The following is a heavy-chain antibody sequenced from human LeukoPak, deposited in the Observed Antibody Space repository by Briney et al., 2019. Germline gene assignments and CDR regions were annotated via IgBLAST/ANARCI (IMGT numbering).Heavy chain of an antibody. CDR2: ISIGGSYK. Sequence: GGSLRLSCAPSGFTLSSYSMHWVRQAPVKGLEWVSYISIGGSYKFYADSVKDRFTISRDNSKHSMYLQMSDLTVDDTAVYSCVRKPSQFTYSQGSYMDAWGTGTTVTVSS. J-gene: IGHJ6*03. V-gene: IGHV3-21*01. D-gene: IGHD1-26*01. CDR3: VRKPSQFTYSQGSYMDA. CDR1: GFTLSSYS.